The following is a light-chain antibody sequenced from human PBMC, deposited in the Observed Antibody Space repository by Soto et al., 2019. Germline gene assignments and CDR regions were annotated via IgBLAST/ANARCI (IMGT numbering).Light chain of an antibody. CDR1: QSVSSN. Sequence: EIVMTQSPATLSVSPGERATLSCRASQSVSSNLAWYPQNPGQAPRLLIYGASTRATAIPARFSGSRSGTEFTLTIGSLQSEDFAVYYCQQYNNWLITFGQGTRLEIK. J-gene: IGKJ5*01. V-gene: IGKV3-15*01. CDR3: QQYNNWLIT. CDR2: GAS.